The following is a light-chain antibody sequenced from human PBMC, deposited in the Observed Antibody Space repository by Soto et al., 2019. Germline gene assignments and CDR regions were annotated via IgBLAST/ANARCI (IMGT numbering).Light chain of an antibody. CDR2: DAS. CDR3: QQYGSSPRT. V-gene: IGKV3-20*01. CDR1: QSVSSNY. J-gene: IGKJ4*01. Sequence: IGLTQSPGTLSLSPGDRATLSCRASQSVSSNYLAWYQQRAGQAPRLLIYDASSRATGIPDRFSGSGSGTDFTLTISRLEPEDFAVYYCQQYGSSPRTFGGGTKVDIK.